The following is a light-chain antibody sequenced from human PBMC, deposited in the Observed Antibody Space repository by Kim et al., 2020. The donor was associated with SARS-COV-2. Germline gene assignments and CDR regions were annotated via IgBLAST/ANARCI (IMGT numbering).Light chain of an antibody. CDR3: QHYGA. J-gene: IGKJ1*01. CDR1: QSVSSSN. CDR2: GAS. V-gene: IGKV3-20*01. Sequence: EIVLTQSPGTLSLSPGERATLSCRASQSVSSSNLAWYQQKPGQAPRLLIYGASTRATGIPDRFSGSGSGTDFTLTITRLEPEDCAVYYCQHYGAFGQGTKVDIK.